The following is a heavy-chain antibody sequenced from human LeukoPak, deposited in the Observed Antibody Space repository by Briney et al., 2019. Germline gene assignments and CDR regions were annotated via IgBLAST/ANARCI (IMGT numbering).Heavy chain of an antibody. D-gene: IGHD5/OR15-5a*01. CDR1: GGSISSYY. Sequence: SETLSLTCTVSGGSISSYYWSWIRQPPGKGLEWIGRIYTSGPTTYNPSLNSRVTISLDTSKNQFSLKLSSVTAADTAVYYCARECPNWFDPWGQGTLVTVSS. V-gene: IGHV4-4*08. J-gene: IGHJ5*02. CDR2: IYTSGPT. CDR3: ARECPNWFDP.